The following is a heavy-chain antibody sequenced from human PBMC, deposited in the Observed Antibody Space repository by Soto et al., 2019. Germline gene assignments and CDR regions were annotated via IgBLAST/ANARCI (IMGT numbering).Heavy chain of an antibody. J-gene: IGHJ3*02. CDR3: PRVSGYNAFDI. D-gene: IGHD3-3*01. Sequence: QVQLVESGGGVVQPGRSLRLSCGASGFTFSSYAMHWVRQAPGKGLEWVAVISYDGSNKYYADSVKGRFTISRDNSKNTLYLQMNSLTAEDTAVYYCPRVSGYNAFDIWGQGTIVTVSS. CDR1: GFTFSSYA. CDR2: ISYDGSNK. V-gene: IGHV3-30-3*01.